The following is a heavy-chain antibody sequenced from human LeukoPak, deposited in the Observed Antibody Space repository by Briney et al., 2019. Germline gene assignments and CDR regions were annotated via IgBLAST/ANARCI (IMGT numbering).Heavy chain of an antibody. V-gene: IGHV4-4*07. J-gene: IGHJ6*03. CDR2: IYTSGST. D-gene: IGHD2-2*02. CDR1: GRSISSHY. Sequence: PSETLSLPCGFCGRSISSHYWSWIRQPAGKGLEWIGRIYTSGSTNYNPSLKSRVTMSVDTSKHQFCLKLSSVTAADTAKYYCARGDIVVVPAAIRGDYYYYYMDVWGKGTTVTVSS. CDR3: ARGDIVVVPAAIRGDYYYYYMDV.